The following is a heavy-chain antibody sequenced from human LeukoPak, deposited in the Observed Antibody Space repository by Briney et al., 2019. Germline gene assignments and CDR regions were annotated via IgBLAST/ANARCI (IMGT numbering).Heavy chain of an antibody. CDR1: GGSFSGYY. CDR3: ARAGYDYVWGSYRYPGHFDY. Sequence: SQTLSLTCAVYGGSFSGYYWSWIRQPPGKGLEWIGEINHSGSTNYNPSLKSRVTISVDTSKNQFSLKLSSVTAADTAVYYCARAGYDYVWGSYRYPGHFDYWGLGTLVTVSS. CDR2: INHSGST. D-gene: IGHD3-16*02. V-gene: IGHV4-34*01. J-gene: IGHJ4*02.